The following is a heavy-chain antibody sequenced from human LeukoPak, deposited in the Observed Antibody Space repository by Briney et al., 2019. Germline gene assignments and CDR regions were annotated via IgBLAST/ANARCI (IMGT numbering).Heavy chain of an antibody. D-gene: IGHD3-10*01. CDR2: IYYSGST. CDR3: ARGREWFGEFQVGFDP. CDR1: GGSISSYY. V-gene: IGHV4-59*01. Sequence: SETLSLTCTVSGGSISSYYWSWIRQPPGKGLEWIGYIYYSGSTNYNPSLKSRVTISVDTSKNQFSLKLSSATAADTAVYYCARGREWFGEFQVGFDPWGQGTLVTVSS. J-gene: IGHJ5*02.